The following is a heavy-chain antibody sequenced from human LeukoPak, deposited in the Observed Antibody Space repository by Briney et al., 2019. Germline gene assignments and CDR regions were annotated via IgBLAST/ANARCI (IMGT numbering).Heavy chain of an antibody. V-gene: IGHV5-51*01. Sequence: GESLKISCKGSGYSFTSYWIGWVRQMPGKGLEWMGIIYPGDADTRYSPSFQDRVTISADKSISTAYLQWSSLKAADTAMYYCAIGLYCSGGLCYRSEGGQGTGVSVFS. CDR3: AIGLYCSGGLCYRSE. D-gene: IGHD2-15*01. CDR2: IYPGDADT. J-gene: IGHJ4*02. CDR1: GYSFTSYW.